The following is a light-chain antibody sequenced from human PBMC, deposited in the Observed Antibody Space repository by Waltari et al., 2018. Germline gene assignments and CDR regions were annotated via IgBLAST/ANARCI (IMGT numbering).Light chain of an antibody. CDR3: QQRSNWPPYT. CDR2: DAS. Sequence: EIVLTQSPATLSLSPGERAALSCRASQSVSSYLAWYQQKPGQAPRLLIYDASNRATGIPARFSGSGSGTDFTFTISSLEPEDFALYYCQQRSNWPPYTFGQGTKLEIK. CDR1: QSVSSY. V-gene: IGKV3-11*01. J-gene: IGKJ2*01.